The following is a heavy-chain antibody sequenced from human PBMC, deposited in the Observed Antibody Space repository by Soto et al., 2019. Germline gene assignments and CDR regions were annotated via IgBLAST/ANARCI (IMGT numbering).Heavy chain of an antibody. V-gene: IGHV3-21*01. Sequence: PGGSLRLSCAASGFTFSSYAMSWVRQAPGKGLEWVSAISSSSYIYYADSVKGRFTISRDNAKNSLYLQMNSLRAEDTAVYYCARDWGLYSGYDYLVYYYGMDVWGQGTTVTVSS. CDR2: ISSSSYI. CDR3: ARDWGLYSGYDYLVYYYGMDV. D-gene: IGHD5-12*01. J-gene: IGHJ6*02. CDR1: GFTFSSYA.